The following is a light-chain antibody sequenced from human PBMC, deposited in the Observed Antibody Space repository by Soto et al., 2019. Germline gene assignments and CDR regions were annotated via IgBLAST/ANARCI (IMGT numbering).Light chain of an antibody. Sequence: QSVLTQPPSLSGAPGQRVTISCTGSGSNIGAPYDVHWYQHLPGTAPKLLIYGSTNRPSGVPGRFSGSKSGTSASLAITGLQAEDESDYYCAAWDATLKRYVFGTGTKVTVL. J-gene: IGLJ1*01. CDR3: AAWDATLKRYV. CDR2: GST. CDR1: GSNIGAPYD. V-gene: IGLV1-40*01.